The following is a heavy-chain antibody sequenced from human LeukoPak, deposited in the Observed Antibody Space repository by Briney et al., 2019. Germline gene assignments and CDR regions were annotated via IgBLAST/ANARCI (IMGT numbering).Heavy chain of an antibody. CDR3: AREARITGIAAAGTGFDS. CDR1: GDSVSSNSAA. CDR2: TYYRSKWYN. J-gene: IGHJ5*01. V-gene: IGHV6-1*01. Sequence: SQTLSLTCAISGDSVSSNSAAWNWIRQSPSRGLEWLGRTYYRSKWYNDYAVSVKSRITINPDTSKNQFSLQLNSVTPEDTAVYYCAREARITGIAAAGTGFDSWSQGTLVTVSS. D-gene: IGHD6-13*01.